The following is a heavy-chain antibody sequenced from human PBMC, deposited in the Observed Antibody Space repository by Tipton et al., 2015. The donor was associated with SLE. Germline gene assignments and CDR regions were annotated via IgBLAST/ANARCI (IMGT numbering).Heavy chain of an antibody. D-gene: IGHD7-27*01. V-gene: IGHV1-8*01. CDR1: GYTFTNYD. CDR2: VNPNSGDT. Sequence: QLVQSGAEVKKPGASAKVSCKASGYTFTNYDINWVRQAAGQGLEWMGWVNPNSGDTGYAQKFQGRVTMTRDTSTSTVYMDLSSLRSEDTAVYYCARVPNWGSGRDAFDIWGQGTMVSVSS. J-gene: IGHJ3*02. CDR3: ARVPNWGSGRDAFDI.